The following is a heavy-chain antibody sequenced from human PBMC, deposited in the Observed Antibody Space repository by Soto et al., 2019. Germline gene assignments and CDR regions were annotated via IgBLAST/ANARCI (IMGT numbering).Heavy chain of an antibody. CDR3: ARDREPGTTDY. J-gene: IGHJ4*02. V-gene: IGHV3-21*01. CDR2: ITSSSSYI. CDR1: GFPFSSYS. D-gene: IGHD1-1*01. Sequence: EMNLVASGGGLVQPGGSLRLSCAASGFPFSSYSMIWVRQAPGKGLEWVSSITSSSSYIYYADSVRGRFTISRDNAKNSLFLQMNSLRADATAGYYCARDREPGTTDYWGQGTLISVSS.